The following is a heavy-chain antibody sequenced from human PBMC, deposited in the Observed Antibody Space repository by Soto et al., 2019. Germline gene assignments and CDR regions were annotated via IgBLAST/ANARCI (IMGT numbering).Heavy chain of an antibody. CDR1: GGSISSSSYY. V-gene: IGHV4-39*01. CDR2: IYYSWST. Sequence: QLQLQESGPGLVKPSETLSLTCTVSGGSISSSSYYWGWIRQPPGKGLEWIGSIYYSWSTYYNPSLKSRVTISVDTSKNQFSLKLSSVTAADTAVYYCARLPIAAACPYNWFDPWGQGTLVTVSS. CDR3: ARLPIAAACPYNWFDP. J-gene: IGHJ5*02. D-gene: IGHD6-13*01.